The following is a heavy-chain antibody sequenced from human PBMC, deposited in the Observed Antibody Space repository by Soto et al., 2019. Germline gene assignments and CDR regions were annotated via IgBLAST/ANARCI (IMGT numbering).Heavy chain of an antibody. Sequence: QVQLVESGGGVVQPGRSLRLSCGASGFTFSPYDMHWVRQAPGKGLEWVAGISYDGNNKNYADSVKGRLAISRDNSRNTLYLQMNSLRAEDTAVYYCARARLDTPALDYWGQGTLVTVSS. J-gene: IGHJ4*02. CDR1: GFTFSPYD. D-gene: IGHD2-2*01. CDR2: ISYDGNNK. V-gene: IGHV3-30*09. CDR3: ARARLDTPALDY.